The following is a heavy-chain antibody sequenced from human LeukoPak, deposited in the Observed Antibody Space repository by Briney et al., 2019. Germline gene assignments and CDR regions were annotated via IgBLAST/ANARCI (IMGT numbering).Heavy chain of an antibody. CDR1: GGSISGNY. Sequence: PSETLSLTCTVSGGSISGNYWTWIRQPAGKGLEWIGRIYSSGSTNYNPSLKSRVTMSADTSRNQFSLKLSSVTAADTAVYYCARVAAAGFDYWGQGTLVTVSS. D-gene: IGHD6-13*01. J-gene: IGHJ4*02. CDR2: IYSSGST. CDR3: ARVAAAGFDY. V-gene: IGHV4-4*07.